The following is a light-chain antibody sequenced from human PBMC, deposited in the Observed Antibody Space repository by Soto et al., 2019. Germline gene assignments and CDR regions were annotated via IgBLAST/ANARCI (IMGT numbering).Light chain of an antibody. CDR3: QQTHAVPLT. CDR1: QPISNY. Sequence: DVQMTQSPSSLSASVGDRVTITCRASQPISNYLNWYQQKAGEAPKVLIFGASSLQSGVPSKFSGSGYGTDFTLIINSLHPDDFATYYCQQTHAVPLTFGQGTGL. J-gene: IGKJ5*01. CDR2: GAS. V-gene: IGKV1-39*01.